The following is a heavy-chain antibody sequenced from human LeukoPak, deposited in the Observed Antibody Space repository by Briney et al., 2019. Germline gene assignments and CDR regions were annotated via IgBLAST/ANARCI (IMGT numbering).Heavy chain of an antibody. CDR3: ARLPTGTSFAY. J-gene: IGHJ4*02. D-gene: IGHD1-1*01. Sequence: EASVKVSCTSSGYTFTLYYMHWVRQAPGQGLEWMGIINPSGGSTSYAQKFQGRVTMTRDTSTSTVYMELSSLRSEDTAVCYCARLPTGTSFAYWGQGTLVTVSS. CDR1: GYTFTLYY. V-gene: IGHV1-46*01. CDR2: INPSGGST.